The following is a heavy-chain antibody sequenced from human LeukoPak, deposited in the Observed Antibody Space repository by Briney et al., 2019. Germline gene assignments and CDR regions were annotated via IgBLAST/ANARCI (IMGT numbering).Heavy chain of an antibody. J-gene: IGHJ4*02. Sequence: GGSLRLSCAASGFTFSSYAMHWVRQAPGKGLEWVSAISGSGGSTYYADSVEGRFTISRDNSKNTLYLQMNSLRAEDTAVYYCAKTVYYYDSSGTFDYWGQGTLVTVSS. CDR3: AKTVYYYDSSGTFDY. CDR2: ISGSGGST. D-gene: IGHD3-22*01. V-gene: IGHV3-23*01. CDR1: GFTFSSYA.